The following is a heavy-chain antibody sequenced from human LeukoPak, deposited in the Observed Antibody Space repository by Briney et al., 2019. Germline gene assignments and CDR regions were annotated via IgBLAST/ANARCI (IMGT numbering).Heavy chain of an antibody. V-gene: IGHV4-39*01. CDR2: IYYSGST. Sequence: PSETLSLTCTVSGDSISGSSYYWGWIRQPPGKGLEWIGSIYYSGSTYYKPSLKSRVTMSVDTSKNQFSLKLSSVTAADTAVYYCARPQRYSNYALDYWGQGTLVTVSS. D-gene: IGHD4-11*01. J-gene: IGHJ4*02. CDR3: ARPQRYSNYALDY. CDR1: GDSISGSSYY.